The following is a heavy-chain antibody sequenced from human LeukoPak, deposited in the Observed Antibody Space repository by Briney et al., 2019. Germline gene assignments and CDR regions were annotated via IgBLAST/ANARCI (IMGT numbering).Heavy chain of an antibody. CDR1: GGSISNYY. D-gene: IGHD6-6*01. V-gene: IGHV4-59*01. CDR2: IYYNGST. J-gene: IGHJ5*02. CDR3: ARHAQSSTSYGRWFDP. Sequence: SETLSLTCIVSGGSISNYYWSWVRQPPGKGLEWIGFIYYNGSTNYNPSLKSRVDISVDTSKNQFSLKLSSVTAADTAIYYCARHAQSSTSYGRWFDPWGQGTLVSVSS.